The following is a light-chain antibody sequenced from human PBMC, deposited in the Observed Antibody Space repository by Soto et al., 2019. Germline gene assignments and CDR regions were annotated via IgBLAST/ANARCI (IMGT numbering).Light chain of an antibody. J-gene: IGKJ1*01. Sequence: DIQMTQSPSTLSGSVGDRVTITCRASQTISSWLAWYQQKPGKAPKLLIYKASTLKSGVPSRFSGSGSGTHYTLTISSLQPEDSATYYCQKANNFPWTFGQGTKVDIK. CDR1: QTISSW. V-gene: IGKV1-5*03. CDR3: QKANNFPWT. CDR2: KAS.